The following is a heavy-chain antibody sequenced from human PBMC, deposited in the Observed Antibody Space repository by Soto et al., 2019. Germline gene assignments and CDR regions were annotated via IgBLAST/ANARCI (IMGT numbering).Heavy chain of an antibody. D-gene: IGHD4-17*01. V-gene: IGHV4-39*01. J-gene: IGHJ6*02. CDR3: ARLGTVTTIDSYYYGMDV. CDR1: GFSISSRSNY. CDR2: IYYTGST. Sequence: PSETLSLTCTVSGFSISSRSNYLGWIRQPPGKGLEWIGSIYYTGSTYYNPSLKSRVTISVDTSKNQFSLKVRSVTAADTAVYYCARLGTVTTIDSYYYGMDVWGQGTTVTV.